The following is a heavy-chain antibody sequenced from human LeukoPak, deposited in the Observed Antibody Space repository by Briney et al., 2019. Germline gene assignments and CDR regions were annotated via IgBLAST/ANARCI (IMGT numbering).Heavy chain of an antibody. CDR2: VFYSGST. CDR3: ARGTVAFDY. J-gene: IGHJ4*02. D-gene: IGHD4-23*01. CDR1: GGSISRSSYY. V-gene: IGHV4-39*07. Sequence: SETLSLTCIVSGGSISRSSYYWGWIRQPPGKGLEWIGSVFYSGSTYYNPSLKSRVIISVDTSKNQFSLKLSSVTAADTAVYYCARGTVAFDYWGQGTLVTVSS.